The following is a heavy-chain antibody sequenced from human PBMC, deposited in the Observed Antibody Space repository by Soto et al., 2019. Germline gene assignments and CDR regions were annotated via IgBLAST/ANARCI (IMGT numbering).Heavy chain of an antibody. Sequence: EVQLVESGGGLVQPGGTLRLSCAASGFSFSNYNMNWVRQAPGQGLEWVSYISSISSTKYYADSVKGRFPISRDNAKNSLYLPMNSLRAEDTAVYYCAREAVAGTLNWFEPWGQGTRVTVSS. CDR2: ISSISSTK. CDR1: GFSFSNYN. CDR3: AREAVAGTLNWFEP. V-gene: IGHV3-48*01. D-gene: IGHD6-19*01. J-gene: IGHJ5*02.